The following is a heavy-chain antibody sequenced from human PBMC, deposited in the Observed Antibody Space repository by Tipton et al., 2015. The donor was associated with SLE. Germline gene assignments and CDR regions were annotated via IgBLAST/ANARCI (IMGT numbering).Heavy chain of an antibody. CDR3: ARGWGSWPYYFDY. J-gene: IGHJ4*02. V-gene: IGHV4-59*01. CDR1: GGSISSYY. D-gene: IGHD6-13*01. Sequence: TLSLTCTVSGGSISSYYWSWIWQPPGKGLEWIGYIYYSGSTNYNPSLKSRVTISVDTSKNQFSLKLSSVTAADTAVYYCARGWGSWPYYFDYWGQGTLVTVSS. CDR2: IYYSGST.